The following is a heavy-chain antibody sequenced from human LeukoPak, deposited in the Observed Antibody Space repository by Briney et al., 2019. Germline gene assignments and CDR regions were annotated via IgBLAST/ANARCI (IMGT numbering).Heavy chain of an antibody. J-gene: IGHJ4*02. V-gene: IGHV1-69*01. CDR3: ATGGNGDYTLYYFDY. CDR1: GGTFSSYA. CDR2: IIPIFGTA. Sequence: ASVKVSCKASGGTFSSYAISWVRQAPGQGLEWMGGIIPIFGTANYAQKFQGRVTITADESTSTAYMELSSLRSEDTAVYYCATGGNGDYTLYYFDYWGQGTLVTVSS. D-gene: IGHD4-17*01.